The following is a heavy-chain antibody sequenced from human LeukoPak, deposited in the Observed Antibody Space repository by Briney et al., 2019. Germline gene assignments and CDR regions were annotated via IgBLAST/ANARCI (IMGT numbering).Heavy chain of an antibody. CDR3: SRDPTYYLRYGYFDY. Sequence: GGSLRLSCAASGFTFSSYGMHWVRQAPGKGLEWVAFIRYDGSNKYYADSVKGRFTISRDNSKNTLYLQMNSLRAEDTAVYYCSRDPTYYLRYGYFDYWGQGALVTVSS. CDR1: GFTFSSYG. D-gene: IGHD1-26*01. J-gene: IGHJ4*02. CDR2: IRYDGSNK. V-gene: IGHV3-30*02.